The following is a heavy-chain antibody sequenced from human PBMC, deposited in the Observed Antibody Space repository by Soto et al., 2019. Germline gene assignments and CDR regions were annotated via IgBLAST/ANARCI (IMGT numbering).Heavy chain of an antibody. CDR3: ARGDTMIVRNWFDP. Sequence: ASVKVSCKASGYTFTSYGIGWGRQAPGQGLEWMGMISAYSGNTSYAQKFQGRVTMTRDTSTSTVYMELSSLRSEDTAVYYCARGDTMIVRNWFDPWGQGTLVTSPQ. J-gene: IGHJ5*02. D-gene: IGHD3-22*01. CDR2: ISAYSGNT. CDR1: GYTFTSYG. V-gene: IGHV1-18*01.